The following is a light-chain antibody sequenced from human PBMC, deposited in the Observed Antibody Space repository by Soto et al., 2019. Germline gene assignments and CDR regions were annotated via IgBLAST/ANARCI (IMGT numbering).Light chain of an antibody. CDR3: LHYNNGPR. J-gene: IGKJ1*01. Sequence: ETVITQSPGTLSVSPGEGATLSCRASQTINNNLAWYQQKPGQAPRLLIYGASRRATGVPARFSGSGSGTEFTLTISSLQSEDFAVYYCLHYNNGPRFGQGTKVDIK. V-gene: IGKV3-15*01. CDR2: GAS. CDR1: QTINNN.